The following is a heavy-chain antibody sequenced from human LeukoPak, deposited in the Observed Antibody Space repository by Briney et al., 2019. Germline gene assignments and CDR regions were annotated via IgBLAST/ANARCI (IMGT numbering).Heavy chain of an antibody. CDR1: GYTFTSYG. CDR3: ARGLRAYCGGDCYPFDY. V-gene: IGHV1-18*01. D-gene: IGHD2-21*02. Sequence: ASVKVSCKASGYTFTSYGISWVRQAPGQGLEWMVWISAYNGNTNYAQKLQGRVTMTTDTSTSTAYMELRSLRSDDTAVYYCARGLRAYCGGDCYPFDYWGQGTLVTVSS. J-gene: IGHJ4*02. CDR2: ISAYNGNT.